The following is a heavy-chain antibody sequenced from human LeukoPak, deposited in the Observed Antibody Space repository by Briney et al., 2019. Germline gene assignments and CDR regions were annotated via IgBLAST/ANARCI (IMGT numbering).Heavy chain of an antibody. CDR1: GGSISSYY. J-gene: IGHJ4*02. CDR2: IYTSGST. Sequence: SETLSLTCTVSGGSISSYYWSWIRQPAGKGLEWIGRIYTSGSTNYNPSLKSRVTMSVDTSKNQFSLKLRSVTAADTAVYYCARDGGIAAAGTIDYWGQGTLVTVSS. CDR3: ARDGGIAAAGTIDY. V-gene: IGHV4-4*07. D-gene: IGHD6-13*01.